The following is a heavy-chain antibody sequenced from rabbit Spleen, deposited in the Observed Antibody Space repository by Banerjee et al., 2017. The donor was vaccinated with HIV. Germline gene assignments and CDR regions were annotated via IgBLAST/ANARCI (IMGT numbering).Heavy chain of an antibody. CDR1: GFPFSNKAV. CDR3: ARDPSSSFSSYGMDL. Sequence: QEQLEESGGGLVKPEGSLTLTCKASGFPFSNKAVMCWVRQAPGKGLEWIACINAVTGMAVSASWAKGRFTFSKTSSPTVTLHMTSLTAADTATYFCARDPSSSFSSYGMDLCGPGTLVTVS. CDR2: INAVTGMA. V-gene: IGHV1S45*01. D-gene: IGHD1-1*01. J-gene: IGHJ6*01.